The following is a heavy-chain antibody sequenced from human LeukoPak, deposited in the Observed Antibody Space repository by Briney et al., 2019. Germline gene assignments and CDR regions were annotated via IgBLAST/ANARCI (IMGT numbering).Heavy chain of an antibody. CDR1: GYTFTSYG. V-gene: IGHV1-18*01. D-gene: IGHD5-18*01. CDR3: ARDRPPPRDSYGPARYYYYYGMDV. Sequence: GAPVKVSCKASGYTFTSYGISWVRQAPGQGLEWMGWISAYNGNTNYAQKLQGRVTMTTDTSTSTAYMELRSLRSDDTAVYYCARDRPPPRDSYGPARYYYYYGMDVWGQGTTVTVSS. J-gene: IGHJ6*02. CDR2: ISAYNGNT.